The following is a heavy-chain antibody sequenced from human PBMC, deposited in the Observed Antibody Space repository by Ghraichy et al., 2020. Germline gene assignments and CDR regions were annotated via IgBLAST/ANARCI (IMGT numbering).Heavy chain of an antibody. Sequence: SETLSLTCTVSGGSISSYYWSWIRQPPGKGLEWIGYIYYSGSTNYNPSLKSRVTISVDTSKNQFSLKLSSVTAADTAVYYCARGGDGAGSNWFDPWGQGTLVTVSS. J-gene: IGHJ5*02. D-gene: IGHD2-15*01. CDR3: ARGGDGAGSNWFDP. CDR1: GGSISSYY. CDR2: IYYSGST. V-gene: IGHV4-59*01.